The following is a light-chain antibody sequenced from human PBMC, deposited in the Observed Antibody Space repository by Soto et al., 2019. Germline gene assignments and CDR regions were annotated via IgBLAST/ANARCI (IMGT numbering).Light chain of an antibody. V-gene: IGLV2-14*01. CDR2: EVS. CDR3: SSYTSSSPYV. J-gene: IGLJ1*01. CDR1: SSDVGGYNY. Sequence: QSALTQPASVSGSPGQSITLSCPGTSSDVGGYNYVSWYQQHPGKAPKLMIYEVSNRPSGVSNRFSGSKSGNTASLTISGLQAEDEADYYCSSYTSSSPYVFGTGTKLTVL.